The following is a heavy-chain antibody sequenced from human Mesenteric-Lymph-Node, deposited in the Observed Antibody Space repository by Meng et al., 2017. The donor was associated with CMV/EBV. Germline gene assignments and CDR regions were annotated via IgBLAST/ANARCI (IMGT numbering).Heavy chain of an antibody. CDR1: GFTFSSSW. Sequence: GESLKISCAASGFTFSSSWMHWVRQAPGKGLVWVTIISYNGNDKYYADSVKGRFTISRDNSKSTLDLQMKSLTPEGTAVYYCARDRHYYDSSGCFDYWGQGTLVTVSS. D-gene: IGHD3-22*01. CDR3: ARDRHYYDSSGCFDY. CDR2: ISYNGNDK. V-gene: IGHV3-30*05. J-gene: IGHJ4*02.